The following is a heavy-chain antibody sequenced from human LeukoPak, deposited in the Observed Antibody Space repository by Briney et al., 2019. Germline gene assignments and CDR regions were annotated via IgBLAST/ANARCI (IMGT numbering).Heavy chain of an antibody. J-gene: IGHJ4*02. V-gene: IGHV3-30*02. Sequence: GGSLRLSCAASGFTFSTYGMPWVRQAPGKGLEWVAFIRNDGRNKYYADSLKGRFIISRDNSKNTLYLQMNNVGDEDTAVYYCAKDSSTSCHDWGQGTLVTVSS. D-gene: IGHD2-2*01. CDR3: AKDSSTSCHD. CDR1: GFTFSTYG. CDR2: IRNDGRNK.